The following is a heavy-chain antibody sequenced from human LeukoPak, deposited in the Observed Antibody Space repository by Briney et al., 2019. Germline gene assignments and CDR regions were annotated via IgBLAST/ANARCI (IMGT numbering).Heavy chain of an antibody. Sequence: GGSLRLSCAASGFSFSSYCMHCVPQVPGKGLVWVSRINPGGSSTAYADSVKGRFTISRDNAKNTLYLQMNSLRAEDTAVYYCARSNQADDYWGQGTLVTVSS. D-gene: IGHD4-11*01. V-gene: IGHV3-74*01. CDR3: ARSNQADDY. CDR1: GFSFSSYC. J-gene: IGHJ4*02. CDR2: INPGGSST.